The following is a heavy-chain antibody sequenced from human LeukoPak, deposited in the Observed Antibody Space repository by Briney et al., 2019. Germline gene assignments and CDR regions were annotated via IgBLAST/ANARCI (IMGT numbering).Heavy chain of an antibody. CDR2: IYYSGST. J-gene: IGHJ5*02. D-gene: IGHD3-10*01. V-gene: IGHV4-59*01. Sequence: SETLSLTCTVSGGSISSYYWSWIRQPPGKGLEWIGYIYYSGSTNYNPSPKSRVTISVDTSKNQFSLKLSSVTAADTAVYYCARGVYGSGSYYNRWFDPWGQGTLVTVSS. CDR3: ARGVYGSGSYYNRWFDP. CDR1: GGSISSYY.